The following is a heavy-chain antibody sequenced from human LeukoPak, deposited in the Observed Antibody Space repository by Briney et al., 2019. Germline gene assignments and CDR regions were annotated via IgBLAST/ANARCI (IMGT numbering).Heavy chain of an antibody. V-gene: IGHV3-7*01. D-gene: IGHD2-15*01. CDR2: IKQDGSEK. J-gene: IGHJ4*02. CDR3: ARDGGIHIYFDY. CDR1: GFTFSTYG. Sequence: GGSLRLSCAASGFTFSTYGMSWVRQAPGKGLEWVANIKQDGSEKYYVDSVKGRFTISRDNAKNSLYLQMNSLRAEDTAVYYCARDGGIHIYFDYWGQGTLVTVSS.